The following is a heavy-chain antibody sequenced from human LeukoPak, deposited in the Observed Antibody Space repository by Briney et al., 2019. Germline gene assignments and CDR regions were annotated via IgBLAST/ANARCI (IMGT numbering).Heavy chain of an antibody. Sequence: PSETLSLTCAVYGGSFSGYYWSWIRQPPGKGLEWIGEINHSGSTNYNPSLKSRVTISVDTSKNQFSLKLSSVTAADTAVYYCARVSGYYYYYYYYGMDVWGQGTTVTVSS. D-gene: IGHD2-21*01. V-gene: IGHV4-34*01. CDR1: GGSFSGYY. CDR2: INHSGST. CDR3: ARVSGYYYYYYYYGMDV. J-gene: IGHJ6*02.